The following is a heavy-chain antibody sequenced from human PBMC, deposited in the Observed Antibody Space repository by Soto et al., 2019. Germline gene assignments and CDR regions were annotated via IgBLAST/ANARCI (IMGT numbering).Heavy chain of an antibody. CDR3: ARERHSGSYYSAFDY. V-gene: IGHV3-33*01. J-gene: IGHJ4*02. CDR1: GFTFSSYG. D-gene: IGHD1-26*01. Sequence: GGSLRLSCAASGFTFSSYGMHWVRQAPGKGLEWVAVIWYDGSNKYYADSVKGRFTISRDNSKNTLYLQMNSLRAEDTAVYYCARERHSGSYYSAFDYWGQGTLVTVSS. CDR2: IWYDGSNK.